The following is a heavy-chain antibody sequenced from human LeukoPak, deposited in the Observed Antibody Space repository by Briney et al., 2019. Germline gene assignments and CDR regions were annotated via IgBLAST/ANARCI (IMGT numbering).Heavy chain of an antibody. Sequence: AGSLRLSCAASGFTFSSYSMNWVRQAPGKGLEWVSYISSSSSTIYYADSVKGRFTISRDNAKNSLYLQMNSLRAEDTAVYYCARARSSYGYGDAFDIWGQGTMVTVSS. CDR2: ISSSSSTI. J-gene: IGHJ3*02. CDR1: GFTFSSYS. D-gene: IGHD5-18*01. CDR3: ARARSSYGYGDAFDI. V-gene: IGHV3-48*01.